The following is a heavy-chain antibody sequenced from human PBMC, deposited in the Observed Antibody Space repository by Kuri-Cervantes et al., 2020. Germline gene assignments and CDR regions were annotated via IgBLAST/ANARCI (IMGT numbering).Heavy chain of an antibody. CDR1: GYTFSGYY. Sequence: ASVKVSCKASGYTFSGYYMHWVRQAPGQGLEWMVWINPNSGGTNYAQKFQGWVTMTRDTSISTAYMELSRLTSDDTAVYYCARGPGGVGVGATSYWGQGTLVTVSS. D-gene: IGHD1-26*01. CDR3: ARGPGGVGVGATSY. V-gene: IGHV1-2*04. CDR2: INPNSGGT. J-gene: IGHJ4*02.